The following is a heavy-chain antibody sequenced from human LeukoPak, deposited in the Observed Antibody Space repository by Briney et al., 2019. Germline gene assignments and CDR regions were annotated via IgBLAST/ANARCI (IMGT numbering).Heavy chain of an antibody. J-gene: IGHJ4*02. Sequence: GGSLRLSCAASGFTVSSNYMSWVRQAPGKGLEWVSVIYSGGSTYYADSVKGRFTISRDNSKNTLYLQMNSLRAEDTAVYHCAKGRSGSYSLSFSYWGQGTLVTVSS. CDR3: AKGRSGSYSLSFSY. CDR1: GFTVSSNY. CDR2: IYSGGST. V-gene: IGHV3-53*01. D-gene: IGHD3-10*01.